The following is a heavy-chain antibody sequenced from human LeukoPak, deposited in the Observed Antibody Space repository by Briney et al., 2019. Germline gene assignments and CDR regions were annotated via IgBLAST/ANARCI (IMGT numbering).Heavy chain of an antibody. CDR2: IKQDGSER. Sequence: GGSLRLSCASSGFTFSSYWMSRVRQAPGKGLEWVANIKQDGSERYYVDSVKGRFTISRDNAKNSLYLQMNSLRAVDTAVYYCARGPSGGNGFSYWGLGTLVTVSS. CDR1: GFTFSSYW. J-gene: IGHJ4*02. V-gene: IGHV3-7*04. CDR3: ARGPSGGNGFSY. D-gene: IGHD2-15*01.